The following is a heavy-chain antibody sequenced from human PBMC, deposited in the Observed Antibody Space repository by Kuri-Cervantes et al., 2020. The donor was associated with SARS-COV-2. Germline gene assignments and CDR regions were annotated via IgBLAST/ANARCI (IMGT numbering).Heavy chain of an antibody. CDR1: GYTFTSYY. CDR2: INPSGGST. D-gene: IGHD3-3*01. Sequence: ASVKVSCKASGYTFTSYYMHWVRQAPGQGLEWMGIINPSGGSTIYAQKLQGRVTMTTDTSTSTAYMELRSLRSDDTAVYYCARDVGRIFGVVMLSYYYMDVWGKGTTVTVSS. V-gene: IGHV1-46*01. CDR3: ARDVGRIFGVVMLSYYYMDV. J-gene: IGHJ6*03.